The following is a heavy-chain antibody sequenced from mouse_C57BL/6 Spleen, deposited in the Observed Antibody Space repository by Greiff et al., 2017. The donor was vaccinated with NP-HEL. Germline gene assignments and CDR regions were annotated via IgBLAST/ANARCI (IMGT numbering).Heavy chain of an antibody. CDR2: IYPGDGDT. D-gene: IGHD2-4*01. J-gene: IGHJ2*01. CDR3: ARGRGLQGFDY. Sequence: VKLVESGAELVKPGASVKISCKASGYAFSSYWMNWVKQRPGKGLEWIGQIYPGDGDTNYNGKFKGKATLTADKSSSTAYMQLSSLTSEDSAVYFCARGRGLQGFDYWGQGTTLTVSS. CDR1: GYAFSSYW. V-gene: IGHV1-80*01.